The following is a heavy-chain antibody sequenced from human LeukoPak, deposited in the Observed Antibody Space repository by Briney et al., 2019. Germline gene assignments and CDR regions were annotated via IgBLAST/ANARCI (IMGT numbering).Heavy chain of an antibody. J-gene: IGHJ4*02. CDR2: IYYSGST. V-gene: IGHV4-61*01. CDR3: ARVRGVVVTAIHFDY. D-gene: IGHD2-21*02. CDR1: GGSVSSGSYY. Sequence: KTSETLSPTCTVSGGSVSSGSYYWSWIRQPPGKGLEWIGYIYYSGSTNYNPSLKSRVTISVDTSKNQFSLKLSSVTAADTAVYYCARVRGVVVTAIHFDYWGQGTLVTVSS.